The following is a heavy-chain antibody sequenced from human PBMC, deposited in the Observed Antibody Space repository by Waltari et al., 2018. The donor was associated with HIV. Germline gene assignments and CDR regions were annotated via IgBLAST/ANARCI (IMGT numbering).Heavy chain of an antibody. CDR1: GFTFSNAW. V-gene: IGHV3-15*01. D-gene: IGHD1-20*01. J-gene: IGHJ4*02. CDR3: TTGLLYKRY. CDR2: IKSKPDGGTT. Sequence: EVQLVESGGGLVKPGGSHRLSCAGSGFTFSNAWMRWVRQTPGKGLEWVGRIKSKPDGGTTDYAAPVKGRFTISRDDSKNTLYLQMVSLKTEDTAVYYCTTGLLYKRYWGQGTLVTVSS.